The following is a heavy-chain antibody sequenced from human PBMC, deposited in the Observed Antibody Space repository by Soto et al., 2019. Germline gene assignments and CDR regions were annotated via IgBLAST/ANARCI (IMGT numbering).Heavy chain of an antibody. Sequence: PGGSLRLSCAASGFTFSSYAMHWVRQAPGKGLEWVAVISYDGSNKYYADSVKGRFTISRDNSKNTLYLQMNSLRAEDTAVYYCARDYYDSSGYPDYWGQGTRVTVSS. CDR1: GFTFSSYA. J-gene: IGHJ4*02. D-gene: IGHD3-22*01. CDR2: ISYDGSNK. V-gene: IGHV3-30-3*01. CDR3: ARDYYDSSGYPDY.